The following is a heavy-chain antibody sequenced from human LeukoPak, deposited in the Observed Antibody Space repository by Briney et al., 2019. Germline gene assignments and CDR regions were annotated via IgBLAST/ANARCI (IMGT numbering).Heavy chain of an antibody. J-gene: IGHJ4*02. D-gene: IGHD2-2*01. Sequence: PSETLSLTCAVYGGSFSGYYWSWLRQPPGKGLEWIGEINHSGSTNYNPSLKSRVTISVDTSKNQFSLTLSSVTAADTAVYYCARGKAGDCSSTSCPKGYFDYWGQGTLVTVSS. V-gene: IGHV4-34*01. CDR2: INHSGST. CDR1: GGSFSGYY. CDR3: ARGKAGDCSSTSCPKGYFDY.